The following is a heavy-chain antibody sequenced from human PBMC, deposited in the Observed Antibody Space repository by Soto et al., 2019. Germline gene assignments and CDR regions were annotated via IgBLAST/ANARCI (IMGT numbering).Heavy chain of an antibody. Sequence: SETLSLTCTVSGGSINNYYWSWIRQPPGKGLEWIGYIYYIGSTNYNPSLKSRVTMSVDTSNDQFSLKLSSVTAADTAVYYCARSITMVRGVIIGWFHPWGQGTPVTVSS. CDR2: IYYIGST. CDR1: GGSINNYY. D-gene: IGHD3-10*01. V-gene: IGHV4-59*01. CDR3: ARSITMVRGVIIGWFHP. J-gene: IGHJ5*02.